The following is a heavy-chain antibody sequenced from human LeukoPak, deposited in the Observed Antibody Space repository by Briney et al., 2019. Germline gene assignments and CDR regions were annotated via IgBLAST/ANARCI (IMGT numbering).Heavy chain of an antibody. CDR2: IRSKLYGGTR. D-gene: IGHD5-18*01. V-gene: IGHV3-49*03. CDR1: GFTFGDYG. CDR3: TRRRIQQWFGFDY. Sequence: PGGSLRLSCRGSGFTFGDYGMSWFRQAPGKGLEWVGFIRSKLYGGTREYAASVKGRFSISRDDPKSIAYLQMNSLRTEDTAVYYCTRRRIQQWFGFDYWGQGTLVTVSS. J-gene: IGHJ4*02.